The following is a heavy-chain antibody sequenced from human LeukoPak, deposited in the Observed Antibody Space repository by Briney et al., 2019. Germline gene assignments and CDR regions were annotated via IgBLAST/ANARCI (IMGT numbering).Heavy chain of an antibody. CDR2: INPVGTAT. V-gene: IGHV3-7*01. D-gene: IGHD6-19*01. J-gene: IGHJ4*02. CDR3: GRFGYVAGVDL. Sequence: PGGSLRLSCAASGFSFSAYWMTWVRQAPGAGLEFVANINPVGTATYYADPVKGRFTISRDNDKNLVYLQMNSLRAEDTAVYHCGRFGYVAGVDLWGQGTLVTVSS. CDR1: GFSFSAYW.